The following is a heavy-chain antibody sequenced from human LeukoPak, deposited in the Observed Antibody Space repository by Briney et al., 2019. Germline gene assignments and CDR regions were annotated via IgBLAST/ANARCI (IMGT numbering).Heavy chain of an antibody. V-gene: IGHV3-11*04. CDR3: ARGKQRHCSSSSCYTESDY. D-gene: IGHD2-2*02. CDR1: GFTFSDYY. J-gene: IGHJ4*02. Sequence: GGSLRLSCAASGFTFSDYYMSWIRQAPGKWLEWVSYIGSSGSTIYYADSVKGRFTISRDNAKNSLYLQMNSLRAEDAAVYYCARGKQRHCSSSSCYTESDYWGQGILVTVSS. CDR2: IGSSGSTI.